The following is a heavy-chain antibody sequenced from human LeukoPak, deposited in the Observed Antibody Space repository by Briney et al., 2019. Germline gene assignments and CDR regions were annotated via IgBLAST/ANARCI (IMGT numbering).Heavy chain of an antibody. J-gene: IGHJ4*02. D-gene: IGHD2-8*01. V-gene: IGHV1-24*01. CDR1: GYTLTELS. CDR3: AVGYCTNGVCYTIGY. Sequence: VSVKVSCKVSGYTLTELSMHWVRQAPGKGLEWMGGFDPEDGETIYAQKFQGRVTMTEDTPTDTAYMELSSLRSEDTAVYYCAVGYCTNGVCYTIGYWGQGTLVTVSS. CDR2: FDPEDGET.